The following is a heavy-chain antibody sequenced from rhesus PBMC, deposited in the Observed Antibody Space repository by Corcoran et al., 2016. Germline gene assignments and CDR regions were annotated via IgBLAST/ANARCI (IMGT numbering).Heavy chain of an antibody. V-gene: IGHV4-173*01. CDR3: ARDLNYGNYVFGY. CDR2: NPVLGGTP. D-gene: IGHD4-35*01. CDR1: GGSISSHY. J-gene: IGHJ4*01. Sequence: QLQLQESGPGLVKPSETLSLTCAVSGGSISSHYWSWIRQPPGKGMEWIGRNPVLGGTPTYNPPHTSRVPISTDTAKNQFSLKLSSVAAADTAVYYCARDLNYGNYVFGYWGQGVLVTVSS.